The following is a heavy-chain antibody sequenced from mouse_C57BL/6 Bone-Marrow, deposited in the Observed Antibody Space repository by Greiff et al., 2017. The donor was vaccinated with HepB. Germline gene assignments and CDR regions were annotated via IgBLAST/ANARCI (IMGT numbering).Heavy chain of an antibody. CDR2: IYPGSGST. CDR3: ASGDYSNYYAMDY. V-gene: IGHV1-55*01. CDR1: GYTFTSYW. D-gene: IGHD2-5*01. J-gene: IGHJ4*01. Sequence: VQLQQPGAELVKPGASVKMSCKASGYTFTSYWITWVKQRPGQGLEWIGDIYPGSGSTNYNEKFKSKATLTVDTSSSTAYMQLSSLTSEDSAVYYGASGDYSNYYAMDYWGQGTSVTVSS.